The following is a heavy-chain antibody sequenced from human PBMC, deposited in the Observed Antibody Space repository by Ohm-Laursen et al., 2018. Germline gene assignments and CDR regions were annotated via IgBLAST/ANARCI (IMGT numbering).Heavy chain of an antibody. CDR2: IYSGGST. D-gene: IGHD2-8*01. V-gene: IGHV3-53*01. CDR3: AKGGLMVYANLDY. CDR1: GFTVSSNY. J-gene: IGHJ4*02. Sequence: SLRLSCAASGFTVSSNYMSWVRQAPGKGLEWVSVIYSGGSTYYADSVKGRFTISRDNSKNTLYLQMNSLRAEDTAVYYCAKGGLMVYANLDYWGQGTLVTVSS.